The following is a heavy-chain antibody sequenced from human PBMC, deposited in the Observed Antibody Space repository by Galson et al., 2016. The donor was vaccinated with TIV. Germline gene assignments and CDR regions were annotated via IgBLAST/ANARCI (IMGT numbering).Heavy chain of an antibody. CDR3: ARDHRPSTVITPPVYYSYYYDIDV. Sequence: SLRLSCAASGFIFRKYVMSWVRQAPGKGLEWVSSITNSGDTTYYANSAKGRFTISRDNDKNLVYLRMNSLRAEDTAVYYCARDHRPSTVITPPVYYSYYYDIDVWGQGTTVTVSS. CDR1: GFIFRKYV. V-gene: IGHV3-23*01. D-gene: IGHD1-14*01. J-gene: IGHJ6*02. CDR2: ITNSGDTT.